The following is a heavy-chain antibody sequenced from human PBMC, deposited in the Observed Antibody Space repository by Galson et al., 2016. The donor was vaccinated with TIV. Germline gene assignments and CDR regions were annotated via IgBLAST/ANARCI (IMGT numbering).Heavy chain of an antibody. V-gene: IGHV3-30*02. J-gene: IGHJ5*02. CDR2: IGPDGNDK. D-gene: IGHD3-16*01. Sequence: SLRLSCAASGFTFSRHGIHWVRHTPGTGLEWVTFIGPDGNDKSYGDSVKGRFTIFRDNSMSRIYLQMNDLRLEDTAIYYCARLGLNWFDPWCQGTQVTVSS. CDR1: GFTFSRHG. CDR3: ARLGLNWFDP.